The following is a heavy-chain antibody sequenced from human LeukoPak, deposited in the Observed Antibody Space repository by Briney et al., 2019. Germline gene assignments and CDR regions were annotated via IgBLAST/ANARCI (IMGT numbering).Heavy chain of an antibody. D-gene: IGHD6-6*01. CDR2: INSDGSRT. Sequence: GGSLRLSCAASGLPFSNYWMHWVRQAPGKGLVWVSRINSDGSRTTYADSVKGRFTISRDNAKNTLYLQMNSLRAEDTAVYYCARDGYSSSFYFDYWGQGTLVTVSS. CDR1: GLPFSNYW. V-gene: IGHV3-74*01. J-gene: IGHJ4*02. CDR3: ARDGYSSSFYFDY.